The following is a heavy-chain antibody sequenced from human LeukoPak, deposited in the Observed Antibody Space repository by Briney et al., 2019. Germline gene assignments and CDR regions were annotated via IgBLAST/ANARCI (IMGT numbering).Heavy chain of an antibody. CDR2: IYYSGST. CDR3: ARVITGTSARGFDY. J-gene: IGHJ4*02. CDR1: GGSISSYY. D-gene: IGHD1-7*01. Sequence: SETLSLTCTVSGGSISSYYWSWIRQPAGKGLEWIGCIYYSGSTSYNPSLKSRVTISVDTSKNQFSLKLSSVTAADTAVYYCARVITGTSARGFDYWGQGTLVTVSS. V-gene: IGHV4-59*01.